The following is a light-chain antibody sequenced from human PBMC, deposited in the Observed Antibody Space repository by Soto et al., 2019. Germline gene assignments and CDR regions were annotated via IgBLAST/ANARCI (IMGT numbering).Light chain of an antibody. CDR1: QSVSSSY. CDR3: QQYGSSPLFT. J-gene: IGKJ3*01. V-gene: IGKV3-20*01. Sequence: EIVMTQSPGTLSLSPEERATLSCRASQSVSSSYLAWYQQKPGQAPRLLIYGASSRATGIPDRFSGSGSGTDFTLTISRLEPEDFAVYYCQQYGSSPLFTFAPGTKVDIK. CDR2: GAS.